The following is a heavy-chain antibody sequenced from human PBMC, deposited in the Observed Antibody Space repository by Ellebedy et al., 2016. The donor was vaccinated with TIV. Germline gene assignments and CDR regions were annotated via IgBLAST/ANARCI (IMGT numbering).Heavy chain of an antibody. CDR2: ISYSGST. J-gene: IGHJ4*02. D-gene: IGHD5-18*01. CDR3: ARRGGYSYGYDDYFDY. CDR1: GGPISPYY. V-gene: IGHV4-59*08. Sequence: MPSETLSLTCTIPGGPISPYYWSWIRQAPGKGLEWIGYISYSGSTNYNPSLKSRVTISVDTSKNQFSLKLSSVTAADTAVYYCARRGGYSYGYDDYFDYWGQGTLVTVSS.